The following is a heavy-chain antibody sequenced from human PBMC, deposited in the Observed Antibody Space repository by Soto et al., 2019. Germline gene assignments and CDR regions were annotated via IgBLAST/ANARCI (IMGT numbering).Heavy chain of an antibody. CDR1: GFTFSSYS. D-gene: IGHD5-18*01. CDR3: ARDSSTWIQLWLRSDHYYFDY. CDR2: ISSSSSYI. Sequence: VGSLRLSCAASGFTFSSYSMNWVRQAPGKGLEWVSSISSSSSYIYYADSVKGRFTISRDNAKNSLYLQMNSLRAEDTAVYYCARDSSTWIQLWLRSDHYYFDYWGQGTLVTVSS. J-gene: IGHJ4*02. V-gene: IGHV3-21*01.